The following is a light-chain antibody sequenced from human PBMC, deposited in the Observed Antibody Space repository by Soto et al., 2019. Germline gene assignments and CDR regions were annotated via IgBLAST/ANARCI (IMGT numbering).Light chain of an antibody. CDR1: QSVSSY. CDR2: DAS. CDR3: QLRLT. J-gene: IGKJ3*01. Sequence: EIGLTQSPATLSLSPGERATLSCRASQSVSSYLAWYQQKPGQAPRLLIYDASNRATGIPARFSGSGSGTDFTLTISSLEPEDFAVYYCQLRLTFGPGTKVDIK. V-gene: IGKV3-11*01.